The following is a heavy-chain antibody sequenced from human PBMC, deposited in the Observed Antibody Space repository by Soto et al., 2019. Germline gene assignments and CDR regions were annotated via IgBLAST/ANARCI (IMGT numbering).Heavy chain of an antibody. D-gene: IGHD3-3*01. Sequence: GGSLRLSCAASGFTFSSYAMHWVRQAPGKGLEWVAVISYDGSNKYYADSVKGRFTISRDNSKNTLYLQMNSLRAEDTAVYYCARAGSVLEWLWGGNYYYYGMDVWGQGTTVTVSS. V-gene: IGHV3-30-3*01. CDR1: GFTFSSYA. J-gene: IGHJ6*02. CDR3: ARAGSVLEWLWGGNYYYYGMDV. CDR2: ISYDGSNK.